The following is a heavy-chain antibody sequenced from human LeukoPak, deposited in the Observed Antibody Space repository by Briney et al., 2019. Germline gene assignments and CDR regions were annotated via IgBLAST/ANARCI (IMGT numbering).Heavy chain of an antibody. Sequence: GGSLRLSCAASGFTFYNYAMHWARQAPGKGLEWVALISYDGNNKYYADSVKGRFTISRDNSKNTVYLQMNSLRTDDTAFYYCARDSFPYCSSTACYANDYWGQGTLVTVSS. CDR1: GFTFYNYA. CDR3: ARDSFPYCSSTACYANDY. CDR2: ISYDGNNK. V-gene: IGHV3-30-3*01. J-gene: IGHJ4*02. D-gene: IGHD2-2*01.